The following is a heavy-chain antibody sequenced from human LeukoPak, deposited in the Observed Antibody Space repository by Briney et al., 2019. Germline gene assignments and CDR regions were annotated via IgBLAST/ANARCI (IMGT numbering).Heavy chain of an antibody. CDR3: ARLTTTVTTPFDY. CDR1: GFTFSIYN. Sequence: GGSLRLSCAASGFTFSIYNMNWVRQAPGKGLEWVSSISSSSSYIYYADSVKGRFTISRDNAKNSLYLQVNSLRAEDTAVYYCARLTTTVTTPFDYWGQGTLVTVSS. CDR2: ISSSSSYI. V-gene: IGHV3-21*01. D-gene: IGHD4-17*01. J-gene: IGHJ4*02.